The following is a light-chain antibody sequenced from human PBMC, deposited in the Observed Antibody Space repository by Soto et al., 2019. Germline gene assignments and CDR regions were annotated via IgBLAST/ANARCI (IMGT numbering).Light chain of an antibody. Sequence: EIVLTQSPGTLSLSPGERATLSCRASQSVGSNYLAWYQQKPGQAPRLLMYDASTRATGISARFSGSGSGTEFTLTISSLQSEDFAVYYCQQYHNWPITFGQGTRLEIK. V-gene: IGKV3-15*01. CDR2: DAS. CDR1: QSVGSN. J-gene: IGKJ5*01. CDR3: QQYHNWPIT.